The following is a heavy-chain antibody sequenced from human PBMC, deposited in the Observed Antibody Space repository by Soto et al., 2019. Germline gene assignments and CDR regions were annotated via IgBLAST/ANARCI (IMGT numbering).Heavy chain of an antibody. J-gene: IGHJ4*02. CDR1: GDSVSINSAA. Sequence: SQTLSLTCAISGDSVSINSAAWNLIRQSPSRGLEWLGRTYYRSKWHSEYAVSVKSRISIKPDTSKNQFSLQLNSVTPEDTAMYYCARVVGSSEHDYWGQGTLVTVSS. CDR3: ARVVGSSEHDY. CDR2: TYYRSKWHS. D-gene: IGHD6-13*01. V-gene: IGHV6-1*01.